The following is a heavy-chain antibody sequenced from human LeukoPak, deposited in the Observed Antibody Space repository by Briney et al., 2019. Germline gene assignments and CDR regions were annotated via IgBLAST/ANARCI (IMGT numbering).Heavy chain of an antibody. J-gene: IGHJ6*03. CDR3: ARGILGDVAATWDYYYMDV. D-gene: IGHD1-26*01. CDR1: GFTFSSYS. Sequence: TGGSLRLSCAASGFTFSSYSMNWVRQAPGKGLEWVSSITTTSSHIYYADSVKGRFTISRDNAKNSLYLQMNSLRAEDTAVYYCARGILGDVAATWDYYYMDVWGQGTTVTISS. CDR2: ITTTSSHI. V-gene: IGHV3-21*06.